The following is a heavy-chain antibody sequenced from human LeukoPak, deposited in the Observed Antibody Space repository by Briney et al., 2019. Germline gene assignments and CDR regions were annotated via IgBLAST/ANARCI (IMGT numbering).Heavy chain of an antibody. CDR1: GFPFSSYW. V-gene: IGHV3-7*04. J-gene: IGHJ4*02. CDR2: IEQDGSKK. D-gene: IGHD5-24*01. CDR3: TRVGYIDEGIDY. Sequence: QPGGSLRLSCVASGFPFSSYWMTWVRQAPGKGLEWVANIEQDGSKKSYVDSVKGRFTISRHNAKNSLYLQMNSLRAEDTAIYYCTRVGYIDEGIDYWGQGTLVTVSS.